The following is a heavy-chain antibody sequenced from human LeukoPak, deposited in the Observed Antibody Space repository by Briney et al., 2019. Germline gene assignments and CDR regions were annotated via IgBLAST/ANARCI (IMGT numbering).Heavy chain of an antibody. D-gene: IGHD3-16*02. Sequence: PSETLSLTCAVYGGSFSDYYWSWIRQPPGKGLEWIGVINHSGTTNYSPSLKSRVSISVDTSKNQFSLKLNSVTAADAAMYYCASHYSSGSYRYTGSFDSWGQGMLVNVSS. CDR1: GGSFSDYY. V-gene: IGHV4-34*01. CDR3: ASHYSSGSYRYTGSFDS. J-gene: IGHJ4*02. CDR2: INHSGTT.